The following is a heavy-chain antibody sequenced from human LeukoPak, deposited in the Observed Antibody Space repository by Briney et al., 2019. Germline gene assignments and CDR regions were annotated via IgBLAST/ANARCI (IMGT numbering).Heavy chain of an antibody. Sequence: SETLSLTCTVSGGSISSYYWSWIRQPPGKGLEWIGYIYYSGSTNYNPSLKSRVTIPVDTSKNQFSLKLSSVTAADTAVYYCARGSYGSGSYDYYMDVWGKGTTVTISS. CDR3: ARGSYGSGSYDYYMDV. V-gene: IGHV4-59*08. J-gene: IGHJ6*03. D-gene: IGHD3-10*01. CDR2: IYYSGST. CDR1: GGSISSYY.